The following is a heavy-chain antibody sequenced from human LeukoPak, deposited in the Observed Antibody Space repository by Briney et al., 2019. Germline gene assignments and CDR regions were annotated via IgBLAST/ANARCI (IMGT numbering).Heavy chain of an antibody. CDR1: GFTFSSYS. CDR2: ISSSSSYI. Sequence: GGSLRLSCAPSGFTFSSYSMNWVRQAPGKGLEWVSSISSSSSYIYYADSVKGGFTISRDNAKNSLYLQMNSLRAEDTAVYYCARVYYYYDSSGYYLWGQGTLVTVSS. J-gene: IGHJ4*02. V-gene: IGHV3-21*01. CDR3: ARVYYYYDSSGYYL. D-gene: IGHD3-22*01.